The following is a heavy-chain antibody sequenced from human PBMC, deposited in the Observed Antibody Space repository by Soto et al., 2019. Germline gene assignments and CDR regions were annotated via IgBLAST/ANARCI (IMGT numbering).Heavy chain of an antibody. D-gene: IGHD3-22*01. Sequence: EVQLVESGGGLVQPGGSLSLSCAASGFTFSSYSMNWVRQAPGKGLEWVSYISSSSSTIYYADSVKGLFTISRDNAKTSLYLQMNSLRDEDTAVYYCARVPQYYDSSGYGYWGQGTLVTVSS. CDR1: GFTFSSYS. J-gene: IGHJ4*02. CDR3: ARVPQYYDSSGYGY. CDR2: ISSSSSTI. V-gene: IGHV3-48*02.